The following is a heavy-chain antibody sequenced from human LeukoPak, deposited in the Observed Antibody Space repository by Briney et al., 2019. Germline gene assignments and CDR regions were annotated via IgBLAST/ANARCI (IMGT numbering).Heavy chain of an antibody. D-gene: IGHD5-18*01. J-gene: IGHJ4*02. V-gene: IGHV3-66*04. CDR2: IYSNGNT. CDR1: GFTVSSNY. Sequence: GGSLRLSCAASGFTVSSNYMNWVRQAPGKGLEWVSMIYSNGNTFYTDSVKGRFTISRDNSKNTLDLQMSSLRAEDTAVYYCARRGHGYGSPFDYWGQGTLVTVSS. CDR3: ARRGHGYGSPFDY.